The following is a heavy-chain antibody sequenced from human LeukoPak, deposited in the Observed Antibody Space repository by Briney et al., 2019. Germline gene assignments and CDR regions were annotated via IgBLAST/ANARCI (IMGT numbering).Heavy chain of an antibody. CDR3: ARGDGYNDAEYLQH. CDR2: IGISSGNT. J-gene: IGHJ1*01. D-gene: IGHD5-24*01. CDR1: GFNFIDYS. Sequence: GGSLRLSCAASGFNFIDYSMNWVRQAPGKGLEWISYIGISSGNTKYADSVKGRFTISRDNSKKTLYLQMNSLRVEDTAVYYCARGDGYNDAEYLQHWGQGTLVTVS. V-gene: IGHV3-48*01.